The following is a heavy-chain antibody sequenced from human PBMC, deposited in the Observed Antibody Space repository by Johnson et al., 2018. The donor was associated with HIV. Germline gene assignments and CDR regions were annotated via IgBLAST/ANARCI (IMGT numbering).Heavy chain of an antibody. D-gene: IGHD6-6*01. Sequence: QVQLVESGGGVVQPGGSLRLSCAASGFTFSSYGMHWVRQAPGKGLEWVAFIRYDGSNKYYADSVKGRFTISRDSSKNTLYLQMNSLRAEDTAIYYCAKGYSSSDAFDIWGQGTMVTVSS. CDR1: GFTFSSYG. J-gene: IGHJ3*02. CDR2: IRYDGSNK. CDR3: AKGYSSSDAFDI. V-gene: IGHV3-30*02.